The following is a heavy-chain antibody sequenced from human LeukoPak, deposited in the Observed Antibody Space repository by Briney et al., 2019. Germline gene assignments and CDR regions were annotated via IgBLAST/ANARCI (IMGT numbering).Heavy chain of an antibody. CDR3: ARDSKYYDSSGYYSY. CDR2: IYHSGST. D-gene: IGHD3-22*01. Sequence: SETLSLTCTVSGYSISSGYYWGWIRQPPGKGLEWIGSIYHSGSTYYNPSLESRVTISVDTSKNQFSLKLSSVTAADTAVYYCARDSKYYDSSGYYSYWGQGTLVTVSS. CDR1: GYSISSGYY. V-gene: IGHV4-38-2*02. J-gene: IGHJ4*01.